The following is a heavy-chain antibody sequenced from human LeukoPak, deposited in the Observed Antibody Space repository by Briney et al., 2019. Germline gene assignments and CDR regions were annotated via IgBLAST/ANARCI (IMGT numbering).Heavy chain of an antibody. CDR1: GYTFTSYD. CDR2: IIPILGIA. J-gene: IGHJ5*02. D-gene: IGHD6-6*01. Sequence: SVKVSCKASGYTFTSYDINWVRQAPGQGLEWMGRIIPILGIANYAQKFQGRVTITADKSTSTAYMELSSLRSEDTAVYYCARERYSSSSGFDPWGQGTLVTVSS. CDR3: ARERYSSSSGFDP. V-gene: IGHV1-69*04.